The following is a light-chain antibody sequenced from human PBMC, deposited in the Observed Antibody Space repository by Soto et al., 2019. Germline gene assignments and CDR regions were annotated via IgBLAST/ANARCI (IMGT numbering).Light chain of an antibody. Sequence: EIVMTQSPATLSVSPGVSATLSCRASQSISTNLAWYQQKPGQAPRLLVYGASTRATGIPARFSGSGSGTEFTLTISSLQSEGFAVYYCQQYNNWPPWTFGQGTKVDI. CDR1: QSISTN. CDR2: GAS. V-gene: IGKV3-15*01. J-gene: IGKJ1*01. CDR3: QQYNNWPPWT.